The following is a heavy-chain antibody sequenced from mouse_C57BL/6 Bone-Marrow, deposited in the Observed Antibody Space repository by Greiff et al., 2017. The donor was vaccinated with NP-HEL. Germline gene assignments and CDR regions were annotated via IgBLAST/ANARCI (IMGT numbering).Heavy chain of an antibody. CDR3: ARDPYDGRWYFDV. V-gene: IGHV1-69*01. D-gene: IGHD2-3*01. Sequence: QVQLQQPGAELVMPGASVKLSCKASGYTFTSYWMHWVKQRPGQGLEWIGEIDPSDSYTNYNQKFKGKSTLTVDKSSSTAYMQLSSLTSEDSAVYYCARDPYDGRWYFDVWGTGTTVTVSS. CDR1: GYTFTSYW. CDR2: IDPSDSYT. J-gene: IGHJ1*03.